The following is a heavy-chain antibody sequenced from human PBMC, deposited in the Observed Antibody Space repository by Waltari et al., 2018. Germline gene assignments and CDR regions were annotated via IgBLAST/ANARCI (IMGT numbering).Heavy chain of an antibody. D-gene: IGHD6-19*01. CDR1: GCTFSSYA. V-gene: IGHV1-69*05. CDR2: SIPIFGTA. Sequence: QVQLVQSGAEVKKPGSSVKVSCKASGCTFSSYAISWLRPAPGQGLEWMGGSIPIFGTANYAQKFQGRVTITTDESTSTAYMELSSLRSEDTAVYYCARDPRSSGWFFAFDIWGQGTMVTVSS. CDR3: ARDPRSSGWFFAFDI. J-gene: IGHJ3*02.